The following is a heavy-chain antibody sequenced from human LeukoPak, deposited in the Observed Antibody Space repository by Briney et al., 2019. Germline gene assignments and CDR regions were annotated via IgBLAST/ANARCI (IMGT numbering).Heavy chain of an antibody. J-gene: IGHJ4*02. CDR2: ISSSGSTI. Sequence: GGSLRLSCAASGFTFSSYEMNWVRQAPGKGLEWVSYISSSGSTIYYADSVKGRFTISRDNAKNSLYLQMNSLRAEDTAVYYCARGGMRDILTGYDYWGQGTLVTVSS. CDR1: GFTFSSYE. D-gene: IGHD3-9*01. CDR3: ARGGMRDILTGYDY. V-gene: IGHV3-48*03.